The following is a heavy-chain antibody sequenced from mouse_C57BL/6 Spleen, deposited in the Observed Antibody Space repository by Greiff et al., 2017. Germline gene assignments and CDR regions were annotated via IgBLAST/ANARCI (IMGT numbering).Heavy chain of an antibody. J-gene: IGHJ3*01. D-gene: IGHD2-1*01. CDR3: ARGHLLWSAWFAY. V-gene: IGHV1-9*01. CDR1: GYTFTGSW. Sequence: QLQQSGAELMKPGASVKLSCKATGYTFTGSWIEWVKQRPGHGLEWIGEILPGSGSTNYNEKFKGKATFTADPSSNTAYMQLSSLTTEDSAIYYCARGHLLWSAWFAYWGQGTLVTVSA. CDR2: ILPGSGST.